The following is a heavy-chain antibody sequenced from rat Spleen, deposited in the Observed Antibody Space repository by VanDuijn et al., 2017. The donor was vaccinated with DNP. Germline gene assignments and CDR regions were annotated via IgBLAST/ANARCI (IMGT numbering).Heavy chain of an antibody. V-gene: IGHV2-6*01. J-gene: IGHJ3*01. Sequence: QVQLKESGPGLVQPSQTLSLTCTVAGFSLTSYNVHWVRQPPGKGLEWIAAMSSGGSTYYNSALKSRLSISRDTSKSQDFLKLNSLQTEDTDMYFCASLSPYNWFAYWSQGTLVTVSS. D-gene: IGHD1-1*01. CDR2: MSSGGST. CDR3: ASLSPYNWFAY. CDR1: GFSLTSYN.